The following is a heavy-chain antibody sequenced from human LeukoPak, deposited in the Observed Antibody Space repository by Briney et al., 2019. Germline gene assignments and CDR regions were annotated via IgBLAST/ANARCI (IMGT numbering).Heavy chain of an antibody. CDR3: ARASACSSTSCYKYYFDY. CDR1: GFTFSSYR. D-gene: IGHD2-2*01. V-gene: IGHV3-48*01. Sequence: GGSLRLSCAASGFTFSSYRMNWVRQAPGKGLEWVSYISSSSSTIYYADSVKGRFTISRDNAKNSLYLQMNSLRAEDTAVYYCARASACSSTSCYKYYFDYWGQGTLVTVSS. CDR2: ISSSSSTI. J-gene: IGHJ4*02.